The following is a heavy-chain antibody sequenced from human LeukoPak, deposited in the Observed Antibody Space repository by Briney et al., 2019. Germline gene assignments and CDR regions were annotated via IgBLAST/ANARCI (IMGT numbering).Heavy chain of an antibody. CDR2: ISYDGSNK. D-gene: IGHD1-26*01. J-gene: IGHJ6*03. V-gene: IGHV3-30-3*01. Sequence: PGGSLRLSCAASGFTFSSYAMHWVRQAPGKGLEWVAVISYDGSNKYYADSVKGRFTISRDNSKNTLYLQMNSLRAEDTAVYYCARAGSGSYGHYYYMDVWGKGTTVTVSS. CDR3: ARAGSGSYGHYYYMDV. CDR1: GFTFSSYA.